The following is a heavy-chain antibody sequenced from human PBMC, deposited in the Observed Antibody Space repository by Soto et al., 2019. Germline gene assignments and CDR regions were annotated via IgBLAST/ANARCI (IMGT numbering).Heavy chain of an antibody. Sequence: QVQLVQSGAEVKKPGSSVKVSCKASGGTFSSYAISWVRQAPGQGLEWMGGIIPIFGTANYAQKFQDRVTITADESTSTAYLELSSLRSEDTAVYYCARDRMTTVTTFPTYYFDYWGQGTLVTVSS. CDR1: GGTFSSYA. J-gene: IGHJ4*02. CDR3: ARDRMTTVTTFPTYYFDY. CDR2: IIPIFGTA. V-gene: IGHV1-69*01. D-gene: IGHD4-17*01.